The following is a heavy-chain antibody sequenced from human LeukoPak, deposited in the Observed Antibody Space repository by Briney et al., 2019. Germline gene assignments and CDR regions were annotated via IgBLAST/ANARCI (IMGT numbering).Heavy chain of an antibody. J-gene: IGHJ4*02. CDR1: GYTFTGYY. CDR2: INPNSGGT. CDR3: ARAQYYYDSSGYSDY. D-gene: IGHD3-22*01. V-gene: IGHV1-2*02. Sequence: APVRVSCKASGYTFTGYYMHWVRQAPGQGLEWMGWINPNSGGTNYAQKFQGRVTMTRDTSISTAYMELSRLRSDDTAVYYCARAQYYYDSSGYSDYWGQGNLVTVSS.